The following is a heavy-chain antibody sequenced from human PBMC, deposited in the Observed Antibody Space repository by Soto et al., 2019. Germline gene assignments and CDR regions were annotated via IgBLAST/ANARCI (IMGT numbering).Heavy chain of an antibody. CDR3: AADPIYYYGMDV. V-gene: IGHV1-58*01. J-gene: IGHJ6*02. CDR2: IVVGSGNT. CDR1: GFTFTSSA. Sequence: QMQLVQSGPEVKKPGTTMKVSCKASGFTFTSSAVQWVRQARGQRLEWIGWIVVGSGNTNYAQKFQERVTITRDMSTSTAYMELSSLRSEDTAVYYCAADPIYYYGMDVWGQGTTVTVSS.